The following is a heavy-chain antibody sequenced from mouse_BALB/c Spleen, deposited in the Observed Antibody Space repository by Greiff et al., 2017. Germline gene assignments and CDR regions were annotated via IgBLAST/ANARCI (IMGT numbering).Heavy chain of an antibody. CDR1: GYAFTNYL. V-gene: IGHV1-54*01. CDR2: INPGSGGT. J-gene: IGHJ3*01. Sequence: QVHVKQSGAELVRPGTSVKVSCKASGYAFTNYLIEWVKQRPGQGLEWIGVINPGSGGTNYNEKFKGKATLTADKSSSTAYMQLSSLTSDDSAVYFCARLNYDGGFAYWGQGTLVTVSA. D-gene: IGHD2-4*01. CDR3: ARLNYDGGFAY.